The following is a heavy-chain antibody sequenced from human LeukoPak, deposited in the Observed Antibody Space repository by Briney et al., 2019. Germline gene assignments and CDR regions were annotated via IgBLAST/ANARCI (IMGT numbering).Heavy chain of an antibody. J-gene: IGHJ4*02. V-gene: IGHV3-21*01. CDR1: GFTFSSYF. D-gene: IGHD3-22*01. CDR3: ARFPGRNYYDSSGFDY. CDR2: ISSSSSYI. Sequence: GGSLRLSCAASGFTFSSYFMNWVRQAPGKGLEWVSFISSSSSYIYYADSVKGRFTISRDNAKNSPYLQMNSLRAEDTAVYYCARFPGRNYYDSSGFDYWGQGTLVTVSS.